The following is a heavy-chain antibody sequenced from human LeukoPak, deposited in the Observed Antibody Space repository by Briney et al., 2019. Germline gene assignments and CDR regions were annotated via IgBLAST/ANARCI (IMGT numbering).Heavy chain of an antibody. D-gene: IGHD3-9*01. V-gene: IGHV1-69*02. CDR1: GGTFSSYT. J-gene: IGHJ6*03. CDR2: INPILGIA. Sequence: SVKVSCKASGGTFSSYTISWVRQAPGQGLEWMGRINPILGIANYAQKFQGRVTITADKSTSTAYMELSSLRSEDTAVYYCARGLYYDILTGYSPYYYYYMDVWGKGTTVTVSS. CDR3: ARGLYYDILTGYSPYYYYYMDV.